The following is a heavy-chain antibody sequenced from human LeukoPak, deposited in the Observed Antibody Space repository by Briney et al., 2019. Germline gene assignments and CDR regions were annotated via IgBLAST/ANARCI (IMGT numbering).Heavy chain of an antibody. CDR2: IRYDGSNR. CDR1: GFTFSSYG. J-gene: IGHJ4*02. Sequence: GGSLRLSCGVSGFTFSSYGMHWVRQAPGKGLEWVAYIRYDGSNRHYADSVKGRFTISRDNSKNTLYLQMNSLRVEDTAVYYCAKGGRITMLRGVQRDHYFDYWGQGTLVTVSS. CDR3: AKGGRITMLRGVQRDHYFDY. D-gene: IGHD3-10*01. V-gene: IGHV3-30*02.